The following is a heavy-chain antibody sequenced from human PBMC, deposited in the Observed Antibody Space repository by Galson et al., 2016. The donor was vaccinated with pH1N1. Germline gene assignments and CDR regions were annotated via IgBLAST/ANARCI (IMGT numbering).Heavy chain of an antibody. Sequence: SLRLSCAASGFTFDDYAMHWVRQAPGKGLEWVSLISWNGLSTDYADSVKGRFTISRDNSKNSLYLQMNSLRAEDTALYHCAKSDGYYGGYFDYWGQGTLVTVSS. J-gene: IGHJ4*02. D-gene: IGHD5-24*01. CDR1: GFTFDDYA. V-gene: IGHV3-43D*03. CDR3: AKSDGYYGGYFDY. CDR2: ISWNGLST.